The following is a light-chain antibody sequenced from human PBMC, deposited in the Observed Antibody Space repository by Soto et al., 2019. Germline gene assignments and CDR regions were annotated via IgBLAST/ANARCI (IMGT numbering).Light chain of an antibody. CDR1: QDISNY. Sequence: DLQMTQSPSSLSASVGDRVTITCQASQDISNYLNWYQQKPGKAPKLLIYDASNLETGVPSRFSGSGSGTDFTLTINSLQPEEIATYYCQQYDNLPLTFGGGTKVEIQ. CDR3: QQYDNLPLT. V-gene: IGKV1-33*01. J-gene: IGKJ4*01. CDR2: DAS.